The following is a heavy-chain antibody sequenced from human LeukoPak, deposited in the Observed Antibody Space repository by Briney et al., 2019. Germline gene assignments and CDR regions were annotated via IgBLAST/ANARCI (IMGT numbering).Heavy chain of an antibody. D-gene: IGHD6-19*01. CDR2: ISSSGSTI. J-gene: IGHJ4*02. CDR3: AKRGAVAGIRYFDY. Sequence: GGSLRLSCAASGFTFSDYNMNWVRQSPEKGLEWVSYISSSGSTIYYADSVKGRFTISRDNSKNTLYLQMDSLRAEDTAVYYCAKRGAVAGIRYFDYWGQGTLVTVSS. CDR1: GFTFSDYN. V-gene: IGHV3-48*01.